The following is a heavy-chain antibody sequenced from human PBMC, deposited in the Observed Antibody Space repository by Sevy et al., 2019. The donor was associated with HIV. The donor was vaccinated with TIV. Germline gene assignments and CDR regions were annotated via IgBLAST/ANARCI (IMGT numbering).Heavy chain of an antibody. J-gene: IGHJ6*02. CDR3: ARSGGSYDYGMDV. CDR2: IKQDGSEK. D-gene: IGHD1-26*01. Sequence: GGSLRLSCEASEFTFSSYWMSWVRQAPGKGLEWVANIKQDGSEKYYVDSVKGRFTISRDNAKNSLYLQMNSLRAEDTAVYYCARSGGSYDYGMDVWGQGTTVTVSS. CDR1: EFTFSSYW. V-gene: IGHV3-7*01.